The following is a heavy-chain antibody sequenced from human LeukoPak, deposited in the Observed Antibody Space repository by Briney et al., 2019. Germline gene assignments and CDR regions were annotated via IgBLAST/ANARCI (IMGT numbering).Heavy chain of an antibody. CDR2: IYYSGST. V-gene: IGHV4-59*12. CDR3: ARSREDIVVVPAAPTAIFDY. CDR1: GGSISSYY. Sequence: SETLSLTCTVSGGSISSYYWSWIRQPPGKGLEWIGYIYYSGSTNYNPSLKSRVTISVDTSKNQFSLKLSSVTAADTAVYYCARSREDIVVVPAAPTAIFDYWGQGTLVTVSS. J-gene: IGHJ4*02. D-gene: IGHD2-2*01.